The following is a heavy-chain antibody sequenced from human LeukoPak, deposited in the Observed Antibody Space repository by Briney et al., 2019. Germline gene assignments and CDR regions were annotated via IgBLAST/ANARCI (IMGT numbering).Heavy chain of an antibody. V-gene: IGHV1-18*01. CDR1: GYTFTSYG. CDR3: ARHLDSSGWDFGFDY. Sequence: ASVKLSCKASGYTFTSYGISWVRQAPGQGLEAMGWISAYNGNTNYAQKLQVRVTMTTDTSTSTAYMELRSLRSDDTAVYYCARHLDSSGWDFGFDYWGQGTLVTVSS. J-gene: IGHJ4*02. D-gene: IGHD3-22*01. CDR2: ISAYNGNT.